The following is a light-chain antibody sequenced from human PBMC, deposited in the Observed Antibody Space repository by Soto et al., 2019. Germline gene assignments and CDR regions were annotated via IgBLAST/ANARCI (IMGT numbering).Light chain of an antibody. CDR3: PQYNSFSTT. CDR2: AAS. J-gene: IGKJ4*02. Sequence: DIQRTRSPSRLSASVGDRVAMTCGASQCIAYWLAWYQQKPGKAPNLLIYAASTLETGVPSRFSGSRYGTEFTLTIASLQPDASATYYCPQYNSFSTTFGRGTKV. CDR1: QCIAYW. V-gene: IGKV1-5*01.